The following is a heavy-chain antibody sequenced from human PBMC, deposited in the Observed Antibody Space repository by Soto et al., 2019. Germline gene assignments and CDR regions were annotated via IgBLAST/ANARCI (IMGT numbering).Heavy chain of an antibody. CDR2: IPQDGVDG. CDR3: ARDHLILPAHESLYGSDV. D-gene: IGHD4-17*01. CDR1: GFTFIMYS. V-gene: IGHV3-7*03. Sequence: WSLRLSCEVSGFTFIMYSMSWVRQSPVKGLEWVAKIPQDGVDGHYADSVKGRFIISRDNDKNSLHLQLNNLRAEDTAVYYCARDHLILPAHESLYGSDVWG. J-gene: IGHJ6*02.